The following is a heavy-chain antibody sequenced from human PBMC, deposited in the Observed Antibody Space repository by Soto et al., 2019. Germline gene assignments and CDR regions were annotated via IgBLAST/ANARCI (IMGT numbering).Heavy chain of an antibody. CDR2: INHSGNT. D-gene: IGHD2-15*01. J-gene: IGHJ6*04. CDR3: ARSGGRCGYYYYVIAF. Sequence: SGTLSITCTVYGESFSSYFWSWIRQPPGKGLEWIGEINHSGNTNYNPSLKSRVTISVDTSKNQLSLKLSSVTAADTAVYYCARSGGRCGYYYYVIAFWGKR. V-gene: IGHV4-34*01. CDR1: GESFSSYF.